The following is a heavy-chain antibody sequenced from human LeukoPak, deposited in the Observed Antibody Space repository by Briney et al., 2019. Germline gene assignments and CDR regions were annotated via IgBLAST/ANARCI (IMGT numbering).Heavy chain of an antibody. J-gene: IGHJ6*02. Sequence: GGSLRLSCAASGFTFDDYAMHWVRQAPGKGLEWVSGISWNSGSIGYADSVKGRFTISRDNAKNSLYLQMNSLRAEDTALYYCAGDYYYYGMDVWGQGTTVTDSS. CDR2: ISWNSGSI. CDR1: GFTFDDYA. V-gene: IGHV3-9*01. CDR3: AGDYYYYGMDV.